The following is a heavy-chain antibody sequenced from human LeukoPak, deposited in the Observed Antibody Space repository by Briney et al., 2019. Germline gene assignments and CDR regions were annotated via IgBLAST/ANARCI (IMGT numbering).Heavy chain of an antibody. CDR3: ARDPGNSSGYYFDY. D-gene: IGHD3-22*01. CDR1: GFTFSSYG. CDR2: IWYDGSNT. Sequence: GRSLRLSCAASGFTFSSYGMHWVRQTPGKGLEGVAVIWYDGSNTYYVDSVKGRFTISRDNSKNTLYLQMNSLRAEDTAVYYCARDPGNSSGYYFDYWGQGTLVTVSS. J-gene: IGHJ4*02. V-gene: IGHV3-33*01.